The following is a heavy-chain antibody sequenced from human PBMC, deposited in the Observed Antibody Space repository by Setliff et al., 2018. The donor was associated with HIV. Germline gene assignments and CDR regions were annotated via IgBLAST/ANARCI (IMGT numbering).Heavy chain of an antibody. CDR2: ISGKRATL. CDR3: GRGYGETFYSYLNN. Sequence: PGGSLRLSCAASGFTFDDYAMHWVRLVPGKGLEWVSGISGKRATLGYADSVKGRFTISRDSAANFLFLEMNNLRPEDTAFYYCGRGYGETFYSYLNNWGPGTLVTVSS. CDR1: GFTFDDYA. D-gene: IGHD4-17*01. V-gene: IGHV3-9*01. J-gene: IGHJ4*02.